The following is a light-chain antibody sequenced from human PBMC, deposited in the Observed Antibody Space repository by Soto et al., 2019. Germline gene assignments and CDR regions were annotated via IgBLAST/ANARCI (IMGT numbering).Light chain of an antibody. V-gene: IGKV1-6*01. Sequence: IQLTQSPSFLSASVGDRVTITCRASQGISNDLAWYQQKPGKVPKLLIYAASTLQSGVPSRFSGSGFGTDFTLTINSLQPEDFATYYCLLDYAYFWAFGQGTKVDIK. J-gene: IGKJ1*01. CDR1: QGISND. CDR3: LLDYAYFWA. CDR2: AAS.